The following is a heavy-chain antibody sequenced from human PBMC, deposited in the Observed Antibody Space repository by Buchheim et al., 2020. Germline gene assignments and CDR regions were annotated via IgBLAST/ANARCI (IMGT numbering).Heavy chain of an antibody. Sequence: QLQLQESGSGLVKPSQTLSLTCAVSGGSISSGGYSWSWIRQPPGKGLEWIGEIYHSGSTNYNPSLKSRVTISVDKSKNQFSLKLSSVTAADTAVYYCARKGYYYGSGIFDYWGQGTL. CDR1: GGSISSGGYS. J-gene: IGHJ4*02. CDR3: ARKGYYYGSGIFDY. V-gene: IGHV4-30-2*01. D-gene: IGHD3-10*01. CDR2: IYHSGST.